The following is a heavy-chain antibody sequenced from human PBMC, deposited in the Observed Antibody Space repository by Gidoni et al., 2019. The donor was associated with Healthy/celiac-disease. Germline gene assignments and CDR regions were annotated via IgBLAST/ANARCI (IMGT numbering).Heavy chain of an antibody. CDR1: GYTFTGYY. CDR3: AVYVEMATIFDY. J-gene: IGHJ4*02. V-gene: IGHV1-2*02. D-gene: IGHD5-12*01. CDR2: INPNRGGT. Sequence: QVQLVQSGAEVKKPGASVKVSCKASGYTFTGYYMHWVRQVPGQGLEWMGWINPNRGGTNYAQKFQGRVTMTRDTSISTAYMELSRLRSDDTAVYYCAVYVEMATIFDYWGQGTLVTVSS.